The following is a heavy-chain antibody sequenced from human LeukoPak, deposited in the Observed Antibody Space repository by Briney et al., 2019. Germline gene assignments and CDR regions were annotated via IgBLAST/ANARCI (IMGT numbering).Heavy chain of an antibody. J-gene: IGHJ5*02. CDR2: INHSGST. D-gene: IGHD3-3*01. CDR3: ARGSQYYDFWSGYHPNWFDP. V-gene: IGHV4-34*01. CDR1: GGSFSGYY. Sequence: SGTLSLTCAVYGGSFSGYYWSWSRQPPGKGLEWIGEINHSGSTNYNPSLKSRVTISLDASKNQFSLKLSSVTAADTAVYYCARGSQYYDFWSGYHPNWFDPWGQGTLVTVSS.